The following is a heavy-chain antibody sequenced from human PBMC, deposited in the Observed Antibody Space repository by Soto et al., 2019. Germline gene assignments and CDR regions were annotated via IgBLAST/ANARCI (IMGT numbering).Heavy chain of an antibody. Sequence: GGSLRLSCAASGFTFSDYYMTWIRQAPGKGLEWVSFISTGSGYISYADSVKGRFTISRDNSENTLYLQMNSLRAEDTAVYYCARDWPHSNSLYFNLDPWGQGTLVTVSS. J-gene: IGHJ5*02. V-gene: IGHV3-11*06. CDR2: ISTGSGYI. CDR3: ARDWPHSNSLYFNLDP. CDR1: GFTFSDYY. D-gene: IGHD6-13*01.